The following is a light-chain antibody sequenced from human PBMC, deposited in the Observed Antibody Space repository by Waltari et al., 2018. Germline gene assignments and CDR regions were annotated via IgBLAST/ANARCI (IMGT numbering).Light chain of an antibody. J-gene: IGLJ2*01. Sequence: QSALTQPASVSGSPGQSITISCTGTSSEVGGYNYVSWYQQHPGKAPKLIIYDVSNQPSGVSNRFSCSKSGNTASLTISGLQAEDDAYYYCSSYISSSTLELFGGGTSLTVL. CDR2: DVS. CDR3: SSYISSSTLEL. V-gene: IGLV2-14*03. CDR1: SSEVGGYNY.